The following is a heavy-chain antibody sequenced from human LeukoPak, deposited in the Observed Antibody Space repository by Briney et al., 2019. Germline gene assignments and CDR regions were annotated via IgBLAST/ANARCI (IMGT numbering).Heavy chain of an antibody. CDR3: VGGSSSWYWFDY. CDR1: GGSFSGYY. D-gene: IGHD6-13*01. V-gene: IGHV4-34*09. Sequence: SETLSLTCAVYGGSFSGYYWSWIRQPPGKGLEWIGEINHSGSTYYNPSLKSRVTISVDTSKNQFSLKLSSVTAADTAVYYCVGGSSSWYWFDYWGQGTLVTVSS. CDR2: INHSGST. J-gene: IGHJ4*02.